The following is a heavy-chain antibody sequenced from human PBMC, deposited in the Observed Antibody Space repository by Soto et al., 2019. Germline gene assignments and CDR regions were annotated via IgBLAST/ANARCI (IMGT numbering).Heavy chain of an antibody. V-gene: IGHV3-53*02. Sequence: EVQLVETGGGLIQPGGSLRLSCEGSGFTVSSKFMNWVRQTPGKGLEWVSVIYVGDNTYYADSVKGRFTISRDNAENTVYLQMNSLRAEDTAVYYCATDGWRTSSRPIWYFDLWGRGTLVTVTS. CDR3: ATDGWRTSSRPIWYFDL. CDR1: GFTVSSKF. D-gene: IGHD6-19*01. J-gene: IGHJ2*01. CDR2: IYVGDNT.